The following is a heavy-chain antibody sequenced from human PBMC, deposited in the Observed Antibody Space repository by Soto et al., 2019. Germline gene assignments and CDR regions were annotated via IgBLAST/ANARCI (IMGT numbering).Heavy chain of an antibody. D-gene: IGHD5-12*01. CDR3: AKDGGYSGYELAYYYGMDV. J-gene: IGHJ6*02. V-gene: IGHV3-30*18. CDR2: ISYDGSNK. CDR1: GFTFSSYG. Sequence: GGSLRLSCAASGFTFSSYGMHWVRQAPGKGLEWVAVISYDGSNKYYADSVKGRFTISGDNSKNTLYLQMNSLRAEDTAVYYCAKDGGYSGYELAYYYGMDVWGQGTTVTVSS.